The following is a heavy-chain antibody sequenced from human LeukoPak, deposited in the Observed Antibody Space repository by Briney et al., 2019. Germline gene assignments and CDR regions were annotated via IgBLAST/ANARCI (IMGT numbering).Heavy chain of an antibody. D-gene: IGHD3-16*01. Sequence: PSETLSLTCAVSGGSISSGGYSWSWIRQPPGKGLEWIGYIYHSGSTYYNPSLKSRVTISVDRSKNQFSLKLSSVTAADTAVYYCALGELQYNWFDPWGQGTLVTVSS. J-gene: IGHJ5*02. CDR1: GGSISSGGYS. CDR2: IYHSGST. CDR3: ALGELQYNWFDP. V-gene: IGHV4-30-2*01.